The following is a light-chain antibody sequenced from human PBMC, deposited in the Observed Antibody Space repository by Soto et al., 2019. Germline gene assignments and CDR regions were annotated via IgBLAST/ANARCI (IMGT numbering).Light chain of an antibody. CDR2: RTS. CDR3: QQYNKWPIT. V-gene: IGKV3-15*01. Sequence: EIVMTHSPATLSVSRGERATLSCRASQSISSNLSWYQQKPGQAPRLLMFRTSIRSTGCPARFSGSGSETEFTLTIGSLQSEDFAAYYCQQYNKWPITFGGGTKVDI. CDR1: QSISSN. J-gene: IGKJ4*01.